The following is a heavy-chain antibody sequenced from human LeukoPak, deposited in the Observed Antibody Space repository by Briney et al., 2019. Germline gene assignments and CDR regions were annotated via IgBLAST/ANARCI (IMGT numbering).Heavy chain of an antibody. J-gene: IGHJ4*02. Sequence: PGRSLRLSCAASGFTFSSYGMHWVRQAPGKGLEWVAVISYDGSNKYYADSVKGRFTISRDNSKNTLYLQMNSLRAEDTAVYYCAKDSVVGFGELLFYFDYWGQGTLVTVSS. CDR1: GFTFSSYG. CDR3: AKDSVVGFGELLFYFDY. V-gene: IGHV3-30*18. CDR2: ISYDGSNK. D-gene: IGHD3-10*01.